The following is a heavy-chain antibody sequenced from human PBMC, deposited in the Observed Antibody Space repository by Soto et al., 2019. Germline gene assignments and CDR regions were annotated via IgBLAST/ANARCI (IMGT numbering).Heavy chain of an antibody. CDR1: GGSVSSETHF. CDR2: IYHSGIT. J-gene: IGHJ4*02. D-gene: IGHD1-26*01. V-gene: IGHV4-61*03. CDR3: AREDMSGTYYFDS. Sequence: LSLTCAVFGGSVSSETHFWSWIRQPPGKGLEWIGYIYHSGITNSNPSLKGRLTISVDKSTNHFSLSLASVTAADTAIYYCAREDMSGTYYFDSWGQGTRVTVSS.